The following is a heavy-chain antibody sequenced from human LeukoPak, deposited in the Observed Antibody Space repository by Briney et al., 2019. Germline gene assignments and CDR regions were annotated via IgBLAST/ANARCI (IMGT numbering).Heavy chain of an antibody. CDR1: GGSINSFY. J-gene: IGHJ6*03. V-gene: IGHV4-4*07. CDR2: IYTSGST. D-gene: IGHD6-19*01. Sequence: SETLSLTCTVSGGSINSFYWSWIRQPAGKGLEWIGRIYTSGSTNYNPSLKSRVTMSVDTSKNQFSLKLSSVTAADTAVYYCARDSAWISGWDYYYYMDVWGKGTTVTISS. CDR3: ARDSAWISGWDYYYYMDV.